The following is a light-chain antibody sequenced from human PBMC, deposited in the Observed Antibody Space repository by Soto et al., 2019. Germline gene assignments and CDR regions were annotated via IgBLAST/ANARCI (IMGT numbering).Light chain of an antibody. CDR1: QSVSSN. CDR3: HQYNDWPRMYT. Sequence: EIVMTQSPATLSVSPGERATLSCRASQSVSSNLAWYQQKPGQAPRLLIYGASHRATGIPARFSGSGSGTEFTLTISSLQSEDFSVYYCHQYNDWPRMYTFGQGTKLELK. CDR2: GAS. V-gene: IGKV3-15*01. J-gene: IGKJ2*01.